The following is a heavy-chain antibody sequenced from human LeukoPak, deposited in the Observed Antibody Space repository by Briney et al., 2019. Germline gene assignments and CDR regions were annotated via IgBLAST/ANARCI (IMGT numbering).Heavy chain of an antibody. J-gene: IGHJ6*02. CDR1: GFTFRSYA. V-gene: IGHV3-23*01. CDR2: IGDTDNRA. D-gene: IGHD2-2*01. Sequence: PGVSLRLSCAASGFTFRSYAMTWVRQAPGKGLEWLSGIGDTDNRAYYAASVKGRFTISSDNSKNTLYLQMNSLRAEDTAVYYCAKDSPPYCSSTSCQSPGMDVWGQGTTVTVSS. CDR3: AKDSPPYCSSTSCQSPGMDV.